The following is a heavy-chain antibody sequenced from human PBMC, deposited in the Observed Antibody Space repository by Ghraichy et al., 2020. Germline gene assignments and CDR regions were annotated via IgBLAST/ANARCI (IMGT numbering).Heavy chain of an antibody. CDR2: INTNTGNP. D-gene: IGHD6-13*01. V-gene: IGHV7-4-1*02. CDR3: ARGEGEAGASRPDY. J-gene: IGHJ4*02. Sequence: ASVKVSCKASGYTFIKYTINWVRQAPGQGLEWMGWINTNTGNPTYAQGFTGRFVFSLDTSVSTAYLQISSLEAEDTALYYCARGEGEAGASRPDYWGQGTLVTVSS. CDR1: GYTFIKYT.